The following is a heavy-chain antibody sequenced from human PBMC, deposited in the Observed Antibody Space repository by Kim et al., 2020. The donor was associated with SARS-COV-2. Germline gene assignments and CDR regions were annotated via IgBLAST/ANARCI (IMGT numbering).Heavy chain of an antibody. Sequence: GGSLRLSCAASGFTFSSYGMHWVRQAPGKGLEWVAVISYDGSNKYYADSVKGRFTISRDNSKNTLYLQMNSLRAEDTAVYYCAKVPRYSIGWFDPWGQGTLVTVSS. J-gene: IGHJ5*02. V-gene: IGHV3-30*18. CDR3: AKVPRYSIGWFDP. CDR2: ISYDGSNK. D-gene: IGHD4-4*01. CDR1: GFTFSSYG.